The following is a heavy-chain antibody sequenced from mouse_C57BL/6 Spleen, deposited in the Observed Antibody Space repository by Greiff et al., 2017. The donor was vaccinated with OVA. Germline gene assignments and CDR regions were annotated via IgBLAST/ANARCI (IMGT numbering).Heavy chain of an antibody. V-gene: IGHV1-55*01. D-gene: IGHD2-2*01. CDR1: GYTFTSYW. J-gene: IGHJ4*01. CDR2: IYPGSGST. CDR3: ARIDYGYDVAMDY. Sequence: QVQLKQPGAELVKPGASVKMSCKASGYTFTSYWITWVKQRPGQGLEWIGDIYPGSGSTNYNEKFKSKATLTVDTSSSTAYMQLSSLTSEDSAVYYCARIDYGYDVAMDYWGQGTSVTVSS.